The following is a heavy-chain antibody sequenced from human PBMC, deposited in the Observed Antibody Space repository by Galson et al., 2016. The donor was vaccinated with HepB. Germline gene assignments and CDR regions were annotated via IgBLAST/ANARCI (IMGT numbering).Heavy chain of an antibody. V-gene: IGHV1-46*01. D-gene: IGHD3-22*01. CDR1: GYDFTSYF. Sequence: SVKVSCNASGYDFTSYFIHWVRQAPGHGLEWMGIINPIGDDTNYAQKFQGRVTMTSDTSTSTVYMELSGLRFADTAVYYCARGYYDSVYWGQGTLVTVSS. CDR2: INPIGDDT. CDR3: ARGYYDSVY. J-gene: IGHJ4*02.